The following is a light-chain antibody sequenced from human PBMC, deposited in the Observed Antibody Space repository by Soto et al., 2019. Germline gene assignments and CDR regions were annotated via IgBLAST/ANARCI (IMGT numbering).Light chain of an antibody. CDR3: QTWGTGINYV. Sequence: QPVLTQAPSASASLGTSAKLTCTLSSGHSSYAIALHQHQPEKAPRYLMKVNSDGSHTKGDGIPVRFSGSSSGAERYLVISSLHSEDEADYYCQTWGTGINYVFGTESKVTVL. V-gene: IGLV4-69*01. CDR1: SGHSSYA. CDR2: VNSDGSH. J-gene: IGLJ1*01.